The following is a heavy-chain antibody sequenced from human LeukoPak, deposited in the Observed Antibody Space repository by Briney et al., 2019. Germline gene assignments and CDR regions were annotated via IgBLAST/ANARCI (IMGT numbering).Heavy chain of an antibody. D-gene: IGHD3-10*01. CDR3: ARDFRAAFDP. V-gene: IGHV4-31*02. J-gene: IGHJ5*02. Sequence: SWIRQHPGKGLEWIGYIYYSGSTYYNPSLKSRVTISVDTSKNQFSLKLSSVTAADTAVYYCARDFRAAFDPWGQGTLVTVSS. CDR2: IYYSGST.